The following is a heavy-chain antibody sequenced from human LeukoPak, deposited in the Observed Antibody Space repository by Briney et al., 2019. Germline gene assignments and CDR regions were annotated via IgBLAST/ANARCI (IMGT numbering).Heavy chain of an antibody. J-gene: IGHJ4*02. V-gene: IGHV4-31*03. Sequence: SETLSLTCTVSGGSISSGGYYWSWIRQHPGKGLEWIGYIYYSGSTYYNPSLKSRVTISVDTSKNQFSLKLSSVTAADTAVCYCARERANVDTAMVTGFDYWGQGTLVTVSS. CDR2: IYYSGST. CDR1: GGSISSGGYY. CDR3: ARERANVDTAMVTGFDY. D-gene: IGHD5-18*01.